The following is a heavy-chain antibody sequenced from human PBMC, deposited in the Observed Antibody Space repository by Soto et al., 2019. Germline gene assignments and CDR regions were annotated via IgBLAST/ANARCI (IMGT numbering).Heavy chain of an antibody. V-gene: IGHV4-34*01. CDR2: ITHGGST. D-gene: IGHD3-3*01. CDR3: ARGRLFLTTSGLAITYFDY. CDR1: SGSFSGYY. Sequence: PLETLSLTCAVYSGSFSGYYYSWIRQSPGKGLEWIGEITHGGSTTYSPSLKSRVTMSLDTSKNQFSLNMTSMTAADTAVYYCARGRLFLTTSGLAITYFDYWGQGTLVTVSS. J-gene: IGHJ4*02.